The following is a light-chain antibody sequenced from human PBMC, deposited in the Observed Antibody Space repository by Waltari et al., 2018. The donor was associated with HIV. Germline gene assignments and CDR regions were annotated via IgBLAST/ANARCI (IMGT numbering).Light chain of an antibody. V-gene: IGLV2-8*01. CDR2: EVT. CDR3: CSYTGYNDFL. J-gene: IGLJ3*02. Sequence: QSALTQPPSASGSPGQSVTISCTGTSSDVGGSKYVSWYQQHPGKAPKLIIFEVTKRPSGVPNRFSGSKSGNTASLTVSGLQADDEADYYCCSYTGYNDFLFGAGTKLTVL. CDR1: SSDVGGSKY.